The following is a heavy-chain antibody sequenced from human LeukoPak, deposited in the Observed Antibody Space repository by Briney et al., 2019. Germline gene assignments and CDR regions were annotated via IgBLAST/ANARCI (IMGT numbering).Heavy chain of an antibody. CDR3: ARGRRYGFDFDS. V-gene: IGHV4-4*07. D-gene: IGHD3-10*01. Sequence: SETLSLTCTVSGGSISDYYWSWIRQPAGEGLEWIGRIYRSGSTNYNPSLKSRVTISVDKSKNQFSLKMTSVTAADAAVYVCARGRRYGFDFDSWGPGTLVIVSS. J-gene: IGHJ4*02. CDR1: GGSISDYY. CDR2: IYRSGST.